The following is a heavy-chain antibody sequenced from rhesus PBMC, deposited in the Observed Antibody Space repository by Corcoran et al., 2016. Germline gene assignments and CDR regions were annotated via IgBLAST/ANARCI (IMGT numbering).Heavy chain of an antibody. Sequence: QLQLQESGPGLVKPSETLSLTCAVSGGSISSNYWSWIRQPPGKGLECIGRISGRGGSTDNNPTIKKRVTISTDTSKNQFSRKLTAGTAADTAVYYCARAEYGLDSWGQGVVVTVSA. V-gene: IGHV4-173*01. CDR3: ARAEYGLDS. J-gene: IGHJ6*01. CDR2: ISGRGGST. CDR1: GGSISSNY.